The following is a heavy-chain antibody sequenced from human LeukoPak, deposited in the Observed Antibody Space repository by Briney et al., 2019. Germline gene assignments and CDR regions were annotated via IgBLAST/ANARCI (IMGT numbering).Heavy chain of an antibody. J-gene: IGHJ4*02. V-gene: IGHV1-69*13. CDR3: ARTVYSGYDYDY. CDR2: IIPIFGTA. D-gene: IGHD5-12*01. CDR1: GGTFSSYA. Sequence: WASVTVSYKASGGTFSSYAISWVRQAPGQGLEWMGGIIPIFGTANYAQKFQGRVTITADESTSTAYMELSSLRSEDTAVYYCARTVYSGYDYDYWGQGTLVTVSS.